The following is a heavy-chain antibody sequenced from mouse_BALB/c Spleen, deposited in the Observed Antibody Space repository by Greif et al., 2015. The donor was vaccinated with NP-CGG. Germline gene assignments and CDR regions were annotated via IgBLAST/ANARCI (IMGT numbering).Heavy chain of an antibody. V-gene: IGHV1-20*02. CDR1: GYSFTGYF. D-gene: IGHD1-1*01. CDR3: ARNYGSSYEDFDY. CDR2: INPYNGDT. J-gene: IGHJ2*01. Sequence: VQLQQPGPELVKPGASVKISCKASGYSFTGYFMNWVMQSHGKSLEWIGRINPYNGDTFYNQKFKGKATLTVDKSSSTAHMELRSLASEDSAVYYCARNYGSSYEDFDYWGQGTTLTVSS.